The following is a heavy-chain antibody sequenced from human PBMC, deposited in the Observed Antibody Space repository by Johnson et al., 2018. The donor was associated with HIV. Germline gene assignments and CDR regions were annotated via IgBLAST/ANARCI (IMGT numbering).Heavy chain of an antibody. CDR3: ARVRPKGSFDI. D-gene: IGHD1-1*01. Sequence: VQLVESGGDLIQPGGSLRLSCAASGFTVSSTYMSWVRQAPGKGLEWVSAISGSGGSTYYADSVKGRFTISRDNSKNTLYLQMNSLRAEDTAVYYCARVRPKGSFDIWGQGTMVTVSS. CDR2: SGSGGST. J-gene: IGHJ3*02. V-gene: IGHV3-53*01. CDR1: GFTVSSTY.